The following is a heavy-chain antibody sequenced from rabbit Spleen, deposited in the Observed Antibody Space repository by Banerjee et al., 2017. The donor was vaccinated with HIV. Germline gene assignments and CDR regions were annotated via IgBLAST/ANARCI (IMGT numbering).Heavy chain of an antibody. V-gene: IGHV1S45*01. Sequence: LEESGGGLVKPGGTLTLTCTVSGFSFSSNWICWVRQAPGKGLEWIACNDTNDGDTDYATWAKGRFTISRASSTTVFLQVTRLTVADTATYFCARDLPEIVGWNFGFWGPGTLVPVS. CDR3: ARDLPEIVGWNFGF. CDR1: GFSFSSNW. J-gene: IGHJ3*01. CDR2: NDTNDGDT. D-gene: IGHD1-1*01.